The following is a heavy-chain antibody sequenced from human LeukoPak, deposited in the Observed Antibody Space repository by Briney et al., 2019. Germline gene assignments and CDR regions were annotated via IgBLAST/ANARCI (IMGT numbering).Heavy chain of an antibody. CDR3: AKESTVADS. V-gene: IGHV3-23*01. J-gene: IGHJ4*02. CDR1: GFTFSSYS. D-gene: IGHD4-23*01. CDR2: ISGSGSTT. Sequence: GGSLRLSCAASGFTFSSYSMNWVRQAPGKGLEWVSTISGSGSTTYYTNSIKGRFTISRDNSKDTLYLQMNSLRAEDTALYYCAKESTVADSWGQGTLVTVSS.